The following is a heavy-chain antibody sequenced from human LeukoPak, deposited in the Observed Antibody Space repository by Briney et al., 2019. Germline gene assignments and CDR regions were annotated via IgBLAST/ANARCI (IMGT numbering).Heavy chain of an antibody. CDR2: MYPGDSDT. CDR3: ARLRSLTQFTFDP. D-gene: IGHD3-3*01. J-gene: IGHJ5*02. Sequence: GESLKISCKGSGYSFTSYWIGWVRQMPGKGLEWMGIMYPGDSDTRYSPSFQGQVTISADKSISTAYLQWSSLKASDTAMYYCARLRSLTQFTFDPWGQGTLATVSS. V-gene: IGHV5-51*01. CDR1: GYSFTSYW.